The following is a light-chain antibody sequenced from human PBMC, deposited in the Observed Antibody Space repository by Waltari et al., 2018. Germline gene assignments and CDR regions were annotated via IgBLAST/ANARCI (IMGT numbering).Light chain of an antibody. CDR2: DAS. J-gene: IGKJ4*01. CDR3: QQRSNWPPLT. Sequence: EIVLTQSPVTLSLSPGERANLSCRASQSVSSYLAWYQQKPGQAPRLLIYDASNRATGIPARFSGSGSGTDFTLTISSLEPEDFAVYYCQQRSNWPPLTFGGGTKVEIK. V-gene: IGKV3-11*01. CDR1: QSVSSY.